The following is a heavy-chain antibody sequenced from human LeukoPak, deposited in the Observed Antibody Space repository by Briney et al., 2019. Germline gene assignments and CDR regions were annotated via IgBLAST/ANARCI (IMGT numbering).Heavy chain of an antibody. Sequence: SETLSLTCAVYGGSFSGYYWSWIRQPPGKGLEWIGEINHSGSTNYNPSLKSRVTISVDTSKNQSSLKLSSVTAADTAVYYCASHSSGWYTETFDYWGQGTLVTVSS. V-gene: IGHV4-34*01. CDR2: INHSGST. CDR1: GGSFSGYY. J-gene: IGHJ4*02. D-gene: IGHD6-19*01. CDR3: ASHSSGWYTETFDY.